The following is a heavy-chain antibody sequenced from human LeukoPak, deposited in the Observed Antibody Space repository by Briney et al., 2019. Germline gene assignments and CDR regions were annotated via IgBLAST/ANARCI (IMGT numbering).Heavy chain of an antibody. CDR1: GFTFSDYY. J-gene: IGHJ6*02. CDR2: ISSSGSTI. Sequence: PGGSLRLSCAASGFTFSDYYMSWIRPAPGKGLEWVSYISSSGSTIYYADSVKGRFTISRDNAKNSLYLQMNSLRAEDTAVYYCARDKRDFWSGYHGQYYYYGMDVWGQGTTVTVSS. D-gene: IGHD3-3*01. CDR3: ARDKRDFWSGYHGQYYYYGMDV. V-gene: IGHV3-11*01.